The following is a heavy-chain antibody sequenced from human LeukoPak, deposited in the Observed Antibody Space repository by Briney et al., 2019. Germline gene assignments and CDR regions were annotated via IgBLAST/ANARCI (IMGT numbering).Heavy chain of an antibody. CDR3: ARHGDTAKDDAFDI. CDR2: IYYSGKT. V-gene: IGHV4-59*08. D-gene: IGHD5-18*01. Sequence: SETLSLTCTVSGGSINSYYWSWTRQPPGKGLEWIGYIYYSGKTNYNPSLKSRVTISVDTSKNQFSLNLSSVTAADTAVYFCARHGDTAKDDAFDIWGQGTMVTVSS. J-gene: IGHJ3*02. CDR1: GGSINSYY.